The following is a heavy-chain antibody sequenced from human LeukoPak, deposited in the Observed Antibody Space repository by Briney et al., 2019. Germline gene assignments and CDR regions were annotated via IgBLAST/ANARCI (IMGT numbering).Heavy chain of an antibody. D-gene: IGHD3-3*01. CDR1: GFPFRSSW. V-gene: IGHV3-74*01. J-gene: IGHJ3*02. Sequence: GGSLRLSCAASGFPFRSSWMHWVRQAPGRGLVWVSRLNADGISASYANSVKGRFTISRDNVKNTLYLQMNSLRAEDTAVYYCARDFTIFDAFDIWGQGTMVTVSS. CDR2: LNADGISA. CDR3: ARDFTIFDAFDI.